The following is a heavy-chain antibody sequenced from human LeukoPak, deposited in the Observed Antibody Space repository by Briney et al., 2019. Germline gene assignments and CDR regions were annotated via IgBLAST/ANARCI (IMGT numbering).Heavy chain of an antibody. Sequence: SQTLSLTCTVSGGSISSGGYYWSWIRQHPGKGLEWIGYIYYSGSTYYNPSLKSRVTISVDTSKSQFSLKLSSVTAADTAVYYCARTPWPRYCSSTSCYTGGVYFDYWGQGTLVTVSS. D-gene: IGHD2-2*02. CDR1: GGSISSGGYY. J-gene: IGHJ4*02. V-gene: IGHV4-31*03. CDR3: ARTPWPRYCSSTSCYTGGVYFDY. CDR2: IYYSGST.